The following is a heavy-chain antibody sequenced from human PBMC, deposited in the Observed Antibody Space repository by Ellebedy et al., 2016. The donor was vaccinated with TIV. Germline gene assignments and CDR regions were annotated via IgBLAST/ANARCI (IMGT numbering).Heavy chain of an antibody. CDR1: GLTFSTSG. CDR2: ISSDGRRT. J-gene: IGHJ4*02. V-gene: IGHV3-30*03. CDR3: ARCKTTELSTPFYFDY. Sequence: GESLKISCAASGLTFSTSGIHWVRQTPGKGLEWVAVISSDGRRTYYADSVKGRFSVSRDNSNNTLYLQMNSLRAEDTAMYYCARCKTTELSTPFYFDYWGQGTLVTVSS. D-gene: IGHD4-17*01.